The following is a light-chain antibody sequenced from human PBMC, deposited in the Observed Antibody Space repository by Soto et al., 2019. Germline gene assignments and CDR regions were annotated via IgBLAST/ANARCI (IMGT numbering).Light chain of an antibody. CDR1: SSNIVAGIV. CDR3: QSYYNSLSVPI. CDR2: ANT. J-gene: IGLJ2*01. Sequence: QSVLTQPPSVSVAPVQRVTISCTGSSSNIVAGIVVHWYQKFPGTAPKLLIYANTNRPSGVPDRFSGSKSGTSASLAITGLQAEDEADYDCQSYYNSLSVPIFCGGTKLTV. V-gene: IGLV1-40*01.